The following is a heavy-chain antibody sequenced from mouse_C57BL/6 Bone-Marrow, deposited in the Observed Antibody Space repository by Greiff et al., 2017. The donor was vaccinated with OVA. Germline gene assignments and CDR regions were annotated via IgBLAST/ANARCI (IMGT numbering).Heavy chain of an antibody. V-gene: IGHV1-5*01. D-gene: IGHD1-1*01. CDR1: GYTFTSYW. CDR2: IYPGNSDT. CDR3: TRRDYGSSLDY. Sequence: VQLQQPGAELVKPGASVKVSCKASGYTFTSYWMHWVKQRPGQGLEWIGAIYPGNSDTSYNQKFKGKAKLTAVTSASTAYMELSSLTNEDSAVYYCTRRDYGSSLDYWGQGTTLTVSS. J-gene: IGHJ2*01.